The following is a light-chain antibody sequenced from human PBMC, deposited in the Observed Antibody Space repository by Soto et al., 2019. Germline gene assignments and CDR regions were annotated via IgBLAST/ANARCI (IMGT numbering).Light chain of an antibody. J-gene: IGLJ3*02. Sequence: QSGLTQPPSVSGSPGQSVTISCTGTSNDFGSYNRVSWFQQPPGTAPKLMIYEVTHRPSGVPDRFSGSKSGNTASLTISGLQAEDEADYYCSSFTSSSTWVFGGGTKLTVL. CDR2: EVT. V-gene: IGLV2-18*02. CDR3: SSFTSSSTWV. CDR1: SNDFGSYNR.